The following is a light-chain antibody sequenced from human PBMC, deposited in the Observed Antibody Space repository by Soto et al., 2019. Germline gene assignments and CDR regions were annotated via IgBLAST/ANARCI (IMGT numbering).Light chain of an antibody. V-gene: IGLV2-23*01. CDR1: SSDVGSYDL. CDR2: QGT. CDR3: SSYAGSGTYV. J-gene: IGLJ1*01. Sequence: QSVLTRPASVSGSPGQSITMSCTGTSSDVGSYDLVSWYQQHPGKAPKLMLYQGTMRPSGDSHRFSGSKSGNTASLTISGLQAEDEADYYCSSYAGSGTYVFGTGTKVTVL.